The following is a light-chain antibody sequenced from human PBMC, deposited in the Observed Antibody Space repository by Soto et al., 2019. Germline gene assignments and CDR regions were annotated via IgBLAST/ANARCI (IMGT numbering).Light chain of an antibody. Sequence: QSALTQPASVSGSPGQSITISCTGTSSDIGGYNFVSWYQQHPGKAPKVLIYDVTNRPSGVSDRFSGSKSGNTASLTISGLQTDDEADYCCNSYSSVVTVVFGGGTKLTVL. CDR1: SSDIGGYNF. V-gene: IGLV2-14*03. CDR3: NSYSSVVTVV. J-gene: IGLJ2*01. CDR2: DVT.